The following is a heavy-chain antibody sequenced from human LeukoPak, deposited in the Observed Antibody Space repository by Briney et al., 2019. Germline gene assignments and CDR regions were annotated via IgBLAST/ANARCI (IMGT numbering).Heavy chain of an antibody. CDR3: AKAGGLLWFGELSYFDY. J-gene: IGHJ4*02. V-gene: IGHV3-7*01. Sequence: GGSLRLSCVASGFTFSSRDWMTWVRQAPGKGLEWVANIKQDGSEKNYVDSVKGRFTISRDNAENSVDLQMNSLRAEDTAVYYCAKAGGLLWFGELSYFDYWGQGTLVTVSS. D-gene: IGHD3-10*01. CDR1: GFTFSSRDW. CDR2: IKQDGSEK.